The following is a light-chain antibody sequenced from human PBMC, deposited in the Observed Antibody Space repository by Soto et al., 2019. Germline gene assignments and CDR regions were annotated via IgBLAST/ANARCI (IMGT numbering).Light chain of an antibody. J-gene: IGKJ5*01. CDR3: MQGTHWPIT. Sequence: DVVMTQSPLSLPVTLGQPASISCRSSQSLVYSDGNTYLSWFHQRPGRSPRRLIYKVSNRDSGVPARFSGSGSGTDFALKISRVEAEDVGVYYCMQGTHWPITFGQGTRLEI. V-gene: IGKV2-30*01. CDR1: QSLVYSDGNTY. CDR2: KVS.